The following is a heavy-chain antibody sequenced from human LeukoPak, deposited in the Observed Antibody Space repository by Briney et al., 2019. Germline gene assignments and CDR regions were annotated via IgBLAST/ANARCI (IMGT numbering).Heavy chain of an antibody. D-gene: IGHD3-22*01. CDR1: GFTFSSYA. V-gene: IGHV3-23*01. J-gene: IGHJ3*02. Sequence: GRSLRLSCAASGFTFSSYAMSWVRQAPGKGLEWVSAISGSGGSTYYADSVKGRFTISRDNSKNTLYLQMNSLRAEDTAVYYCAKFGFDSSGYYGLDAFDIWGQGTMVTVSS. CDR3: AKFGFDSSGYYGLDAFDI. CDR2: ISGSGGST.